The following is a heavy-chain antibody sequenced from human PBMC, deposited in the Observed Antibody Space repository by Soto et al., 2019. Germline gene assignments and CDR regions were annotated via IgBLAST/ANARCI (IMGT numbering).Heavy chain of an antibody. CDR3: ARDAGNYDILTGYLDY. J-gene: IGHJ4*02. CDR1: GYTFTSYY. Sequence: ASVKVSCKASGYTFTSYYMHWVRQAPGQGLEWMGIINASGGSTSYAQKFQGRVTMTRGTSTSTVYMELSSLRSEDTAVYYCARDAGNYDILTGYLDYWGQGTLVTVSS. D-gene: IGHD3-9*01. V-gene: IGHV1-46*01. CDR2: INASGGST.